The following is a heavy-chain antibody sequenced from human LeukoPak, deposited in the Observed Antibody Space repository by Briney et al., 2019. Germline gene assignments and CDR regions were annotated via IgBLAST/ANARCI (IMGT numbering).Heavy chain of an antibody. J-gene: IGHJ6*02. D-gene: IGHD2-15*01. Sequence: SETLSLTCTVSGGSISSYYWSWIRQPPGKGLEWIGYIYYSGSTNYNPSLKSRVTISVDTSKNQFSLKLSSVTAADTAVYYCARSSPPTGGSFAEPYYYYGMDVWGQGTTVTVSS. V-gene: IGHV4-59*01. CDR2: IYYSGST. CDR1: GGSISSYY. CDR3: ARSSPPTGGSFAEPYYYYGMDV.